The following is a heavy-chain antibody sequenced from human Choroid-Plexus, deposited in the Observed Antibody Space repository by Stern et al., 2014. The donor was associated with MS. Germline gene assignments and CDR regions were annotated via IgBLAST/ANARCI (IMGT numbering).Heavy chain of an antibody. D-gene: IGHD2-15*01. J-gene: IGHJ4*02. CDR2: ISYDGSDK. CDR3: AKDRQWSTYFFDY. V-gene: IGHV3-30*18. Sequence: QVQLVQSGGGVAQPGRPLILSCAASGFTFSNFGMHWVRQAPGKGLESVALISYDGSDKYYADSVKGRFTIFRDNSKNTLYMHMNSLRAEDTAVYYCAKDRQWSTYFFDYWGQGALVTVSS. CDR1: GFTFSNFG.